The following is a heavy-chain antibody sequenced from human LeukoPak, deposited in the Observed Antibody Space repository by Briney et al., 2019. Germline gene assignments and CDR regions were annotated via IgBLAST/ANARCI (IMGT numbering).Heavy chain of an antibody. V-gene: IGHV3-7*03. J-gene: IGHJ4*02. CDR1: GFTFSNYW. D-gene: IGHD2-2*01. Sequence: GGSLRLSCAASGFTFSNYWMSWVRQSPGKGLEWVANIKQDGSEKYYVDSVKGRFSIFRDNAKNSLYLQMNSLRAEDTAVYYCARKRVGSQLRDYWGQGTLVTVSS. CDR3: ARKRVGSQLRDY. CDR2: IKQDGSEK.